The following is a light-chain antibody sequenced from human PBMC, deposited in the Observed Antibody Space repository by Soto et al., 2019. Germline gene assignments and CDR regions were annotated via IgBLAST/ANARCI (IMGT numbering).Light chain of an antibody. J-gene: IGLJ1*01. V-gene: IGLV2-8*01. CDR2: DVS. Sequence: QSALTQTPSASGSPGQSVTISCTGTSSDVGGYNYVSWYQQHPGKAPKLMIYDVSQRPSGVPDRFSGSKSGNTASLTVSGLQAEDEADYYCSSYAGTYIVFGTGTKVTVL. CDR1: SSDVGGYNY. CDR3: SSYAGTYIV.